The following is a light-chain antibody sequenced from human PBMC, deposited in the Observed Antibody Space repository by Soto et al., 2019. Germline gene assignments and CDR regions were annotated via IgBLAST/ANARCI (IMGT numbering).Light chain of an antibody. V-gene: IGKV1-9*01. CDR2: AAS. Sequence: IQFTHSPSSLSASVGDRVTISCRSSQGVSSYLVWYQQKPGKAPKLLIYAASTLQSGVPSRFSGSGSGTDFTLTISSLQPEDFATYYCQQFNNYPLTLGGGTKVDIK. CDR3: QQFNNYPLT. CDR1: QGVSSY. J-gene: IGKJ4*01.